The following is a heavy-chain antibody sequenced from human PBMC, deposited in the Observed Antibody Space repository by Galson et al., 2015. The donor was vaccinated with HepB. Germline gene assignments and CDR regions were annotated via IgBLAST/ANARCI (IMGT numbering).Heavy chain of an antibody. CDR3: AKDRPDWNDESGFGY. V-gene: IGHV3-23*01. D-gene: IGHD1-1*01. Sequence: LRLSCAASGFTFSSYAMSWVRQAPGKGLKWVSAISGSGGSTYYADSVKGRFTISRDNSKNTLYLQMNSLRAEDTAVYYCAKDRPDWNDESGFGYWGQGTLVTVSS. CDR1: GFTFSSYA. J-gene: IGHJ4*02. CDR2: ISGSGGST.